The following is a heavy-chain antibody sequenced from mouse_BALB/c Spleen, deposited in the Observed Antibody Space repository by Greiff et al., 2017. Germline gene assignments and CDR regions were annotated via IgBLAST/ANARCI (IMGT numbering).Heavy chain of an antibody. CDR2: IRLKSNNYAT. CDR1: GFTFSNYW. V-gene: IGHV6-6*02. Sequence: EVQLVESGGGLVQPGGSMNLSCVASGFTFSNYWMNWVRQSPEKGLEWVAEIRLKSNNYATHYAESVKGRFTISRADSKSSVYLQMNNLRAEDTGIYYCTRHTLMTTVVATPYDYWGQGTTLTVSS. D-gene: IGHD1-1*01. J-gene: IGHJ2*01. CDR3: TRHTLMTTVVATPYDY.